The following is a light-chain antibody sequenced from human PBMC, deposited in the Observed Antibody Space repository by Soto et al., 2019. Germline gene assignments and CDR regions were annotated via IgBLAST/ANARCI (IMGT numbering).Light chain of an antibody. CDR3: CSGAGTSSFV. Sequence: QSVLTQPRSVSGSPGQSVTISCTGTSGDVGGSNHVSWYQHHPGQAPNFLIYDVTKRPSGVPDRLSGSKSVNTASLTISGLQAEDEADYYCCSGAGTSSFVFGTGTKVTVL. V-gene: IGLV2-11*01. CDR1: SGDVGGSNH. J-gene: IGLJ1*01. CDR2: DVT.